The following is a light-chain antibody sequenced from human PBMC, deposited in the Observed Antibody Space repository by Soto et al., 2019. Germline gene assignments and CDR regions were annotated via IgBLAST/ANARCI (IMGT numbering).Light chain of an antibody. CDR1: SSDVGGYNY. V-gene: IGLV2-14*01. CDR3: SSYTTTSTT. CDR2: EVT. J-gene: IGLJ3*02. Sequence: QSALTQPPSASGSPGQSVTISCTGTSSDVGGYNYVSWYQHHPGKAPKLIIYEVTNRPPGVSNRFSGSKSGNTASLPISRFQAEDEPDYYCSSYTTTSTTFGGGTQLTVL.